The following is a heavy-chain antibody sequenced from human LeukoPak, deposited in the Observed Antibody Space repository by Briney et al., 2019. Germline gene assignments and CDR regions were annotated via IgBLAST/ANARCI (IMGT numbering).Heavy chain of an antibody. CDR2: ISSSSSYI. Sequence: GGSLRLPCAASGFTFSSYSMNWVRQAPGKGLEWVSSISSSSSYIYYADSVKGRFTISRDNAKNSLYLQMNSLRAEDTAVYYCARDQYDRGRRTGAFDIWGQGTMVTVSS. CDR1: GFTFSSYS. V-gene: IGHV3-21*04. D-gene: IGHD3-22*01. CDR3: ARDQYDRGRRTGAFDI. J-gene: IGHJ3*02.